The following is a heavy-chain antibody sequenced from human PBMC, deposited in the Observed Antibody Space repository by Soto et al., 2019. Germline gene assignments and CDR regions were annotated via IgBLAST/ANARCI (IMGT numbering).Heavy chain of an antibody. CDR2: IDAGNGYT. J-gene: IGHJ3*01. CDR3: ARRGRVAYCTADCLHALDV. CDR1: GYIFTSFT. V-gene: IGHV1-3*01. D-gene: IGHD2-8*02. Sequence: QVQLVQSGAELKSPGASVRLSCKASGYIFTSFTLPWVRQAPGQRPEWMGWIDAGNGYTKSSLKFQGRVYFTRDTLATIAYMDLTRLTTEATAIYYGARRGRVAYCTADCLHALDVWGQGTMVTVSA.